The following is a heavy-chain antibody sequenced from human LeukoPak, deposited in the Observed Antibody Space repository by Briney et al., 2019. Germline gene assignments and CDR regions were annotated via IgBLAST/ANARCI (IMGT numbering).Heavy chain of an antibody. CDR2: IFYSGST. D-gene: IGHD5-18*01. Sequence: SETLSLTCAVSGGSISSSSYYWGWIRRPPGKGLEWIGNIFYSGSTYCNPSLKSRVTISVDTSKNHFSLKLSSVTAADTAVYYCARLRGYSYDYWGQGTLVTVSS. CDR1: GGSISSSSYY. V-gene: IGHV4-39*02. CDR3: ARLRGYSYDY. J-gene: IGHJ4*02.